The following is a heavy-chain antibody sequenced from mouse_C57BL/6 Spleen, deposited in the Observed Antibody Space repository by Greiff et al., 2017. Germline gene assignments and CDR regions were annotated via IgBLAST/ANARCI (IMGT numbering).Heavy chain of an antibody. CDR2: IHPNSGST. J-gene: IGHJ3*01. CDR1: GYTFTSYW. Sequence: VKLKQPGAELVKPGASVKLSCKASGYTFTSYWMHWVKQRPGQGLEWIGMIHPNSGSTNYNEKFKSKATLTVDKSSSTAYMQLSSLTSEDSAVYYCARVAGKEGFAYWGQGTLVTVSA. CDR3: ARVAGKEGFAY. V-gene: IGHV1-64*01. D-gene: IGHD4-1*01.